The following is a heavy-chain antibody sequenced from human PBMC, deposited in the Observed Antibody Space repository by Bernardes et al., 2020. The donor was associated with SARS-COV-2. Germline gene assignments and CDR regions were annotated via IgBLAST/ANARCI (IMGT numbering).Heavy chain of an antibody. Sequence: GGSLRLSCAASGFTFTSYVIHWVRQAPGKGLEWVAVISIDGGNKYYADSVKGRFTTSRDNSENTLYLQMNSLRPEDTAVYYCAREIFYESSGYRIGGSFDFWGQGTLVTVSS. CDR2: ISIDGGNK. CDR1: GFTFTSYV. CDR3: AREIFYESSGYRIGGSFDF. V-gene: IGHV3-30-3*01. J-gene: IGHJ4*02. D-gene: IGHD3-22*01.